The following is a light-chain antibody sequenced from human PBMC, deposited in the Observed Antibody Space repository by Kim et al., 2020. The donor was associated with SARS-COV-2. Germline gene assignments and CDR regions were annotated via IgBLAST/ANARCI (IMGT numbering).Light chain of an antibody. CDR2: DVS. CDR1: TSDVGTYNY. V-gene: IGLV2-14*03. J-gene: IGLJ2*01. Sequence: GQSSTISCTGSTSDVGTYNYVSWYQQHPGKAPKLMIYDVSNRPSGISNRFSGSKSGNTASLTISGLQAEDEADYYCSSYTTSSRVVFGGGTQLTVL. CDR3: SSYTTSSRVV.